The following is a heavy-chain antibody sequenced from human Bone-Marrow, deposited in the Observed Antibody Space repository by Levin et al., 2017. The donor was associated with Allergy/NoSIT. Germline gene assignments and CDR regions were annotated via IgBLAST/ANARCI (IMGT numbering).Heavy chain of an antibody. V-gene: IGHV1-69*06. CDR2: IIPIFGTA. CDR3: AREPRDLLRYFDWPQYFDY. CDR1: GGTFSSYA. J-gene: IGHJ4*02. D-gene: IGHD3-9*01. Sequence: SVKVSCKASGGTFSSYAISWVRQAPGQGLEWMGGIIPIFGTANYAQKFQGRVTITADKSTSTAYMELSSLRSEDTAVYYCAREPRDLLRYFDWPQYFDYWGQGTLVTVSS.